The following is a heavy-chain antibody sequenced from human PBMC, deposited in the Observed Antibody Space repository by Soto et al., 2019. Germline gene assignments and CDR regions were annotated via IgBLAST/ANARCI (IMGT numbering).Heavy chain of an antibody. CDR1: GFTFSDYY. Sequence: KSGGSLRLSCAASGFTFSDYYMSWIRQAPGKGLEWVSYISSSGSTIYYADSVKGRFTISRDNAKNSLYLQMNSLRAEDTAVYYCARDLLRELPTGTYYYYGMDVWGQGTTVTVSS. CDR2: ISSSGSTI. J-gene: IGHJ6*02. D-gene: IGHD1-26*01. V-gene: IGHV3-11*01. CDR3: ARDLLRELPTGTYYYYGMDV.